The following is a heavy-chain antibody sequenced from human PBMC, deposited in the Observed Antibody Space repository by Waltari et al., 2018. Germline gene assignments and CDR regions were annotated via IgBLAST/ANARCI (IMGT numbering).Heavy chain of an antibody. CDR3: AREGGKYCGGDCYPDY. D-gene: IGHD2-21*01. J-gene: IGHJ4*02. CDR2: IHHSGNS. V-gene: IGHV4-38-2*02. Sequence: QVQLQESGPGLVKPSETLSLTCTVSGYSITRGYYWGWIRQPPGRGLEWIAAIHHSGNSYYNPSLKSRVTISVDTSKNQFSLKLSSVTAADTAVYYCAREGGKYCGGDCYPDYWGQGTLVTVSS. CDR1: GYSITRGYY.